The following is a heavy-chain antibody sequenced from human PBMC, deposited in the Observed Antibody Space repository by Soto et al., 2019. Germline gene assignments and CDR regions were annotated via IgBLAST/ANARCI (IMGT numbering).Heavy chain of an antibody. CDR1: GDTFTSYY. CDR3: ARSSGGNFGIIIEGTNWFAP. V-gene: IGHV1-46*01. CDR2: INPHGGST. Sequence: ASVKVSCKAPGDTFTSYYINWVRQAPGQGXEWMGVINPHGGSTAYAQKFKGRVTLTRDTSASTVYMEVSSLTSEDTAMYYCARSSGGNFGIIIEGTNWFAPWGQGTLVTVFS. J-gene: IGHJ5*02. D-gene: IGHD1-26*01.